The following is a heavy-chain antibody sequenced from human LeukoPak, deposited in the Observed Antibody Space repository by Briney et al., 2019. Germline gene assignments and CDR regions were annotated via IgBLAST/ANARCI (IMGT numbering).Heavy chain of an antibody. D-gene: IGHD6-13*01. Sequence: GGTLRLSCAASGFTFSSYGMSWVRQAPGKGLEWVSAISGSGGSTYYADSVKGRFTISRDNSKNTLYLQMNSLRAEDTAVYYCATGIAAAGTQGLWGQGTLVTVSS. V-gene: IGHV3-23*01. CDR3: ATGIAAAGTQGL. J-gene: IGHJ4*02. CDR2: ISGSGGST. CDR1: GFTFSSYG.